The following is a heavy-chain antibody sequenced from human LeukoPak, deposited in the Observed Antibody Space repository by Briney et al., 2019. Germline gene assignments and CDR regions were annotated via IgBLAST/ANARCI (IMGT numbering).Heavy chain of an antibody. Sequence: HPGGSLRLSCAASGFTFSGYGMHWVRQAPGKGLEWVAVIWYDGSNKYYADSVKGRFTISRDNSKNTLYLQMNSLRAEDTAVYYCAKGTGIAVAGPDYWGQGTLVTVSS. CDR2: IWYDGSNK. CDR1: GFTFSGYG. J-gene: IGHJ4*02. D-gene: IGHD6-19*01. V-gene: IGHV3-33*06. CDR3: AKGTGIAVAGPDY.